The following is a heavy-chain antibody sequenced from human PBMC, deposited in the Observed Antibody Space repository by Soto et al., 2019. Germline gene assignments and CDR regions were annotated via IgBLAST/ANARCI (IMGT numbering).Heavy chain of an antibody. CDR3: ARTASTSIIPNWYDP. CDR1: GFTFSDYY. D-gene: IGHD2-21*02. CDR2: ISSSSSYT. J-gene: IGHJ5*02. Sequence: GGSLSLSCAASGFTFSDYYMSWIRQAPGKGLEWVSYISSSSSYTNYADSVKGRFTISRDNAKNSLYLQMNSLRAEDTAVYYCARTASTSIIPNWYDPWGQGTLVTVSS. V-gene: IGHV3-11*06.